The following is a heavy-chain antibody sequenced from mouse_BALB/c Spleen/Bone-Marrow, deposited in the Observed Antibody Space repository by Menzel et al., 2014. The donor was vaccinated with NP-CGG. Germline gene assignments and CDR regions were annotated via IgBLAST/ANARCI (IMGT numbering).Heavy chain of an antibody. D-gene: IGHD1-1*01. CDR3: ASYYYGSSLFAY. V-gene: IGHV14-3*02. J-gene: IGHJ3*01. CDR2: IDPANGNT. CDR1: GFNVKDTY. Sequence: EVMLVESGAELVKPGALVKLSCTASGFNVKDTYMHWVKQRPEQGLEWIGRIDPANGNTKYDPKFQGKATITADTSSNTAYLQLSSLTSEDTAVYYCASYYYGSSLFAYWGQGTLVTVSA.